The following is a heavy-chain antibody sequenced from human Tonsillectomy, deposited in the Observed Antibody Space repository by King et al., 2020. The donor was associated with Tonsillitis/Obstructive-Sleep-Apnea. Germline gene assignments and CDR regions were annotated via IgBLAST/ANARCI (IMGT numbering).Heavy chain of an antibody. V-gene: IGHV4-59*01. CDR3: AGGSTCGWYRNDY. CDR1: GGSISSYY. Sequence: VQLQESGPGLVKPSETLSLTCTVSGGSISSYYWSRVRQPPGKGLEWIGYIYYDGSTTYNPSLKSRLTISVDTSKNQFSLKLSSVTAADTAVYFCAGGSTCGWYRNDYWGQGALVTVSS. D-gene: IGHD6-19*01. J-gene: IGHJ4*02. CDR2: IYYDGST.